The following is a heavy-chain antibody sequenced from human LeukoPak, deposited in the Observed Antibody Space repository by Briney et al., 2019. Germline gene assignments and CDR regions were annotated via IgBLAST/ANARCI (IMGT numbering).Heavy chain of an antibody. J-gene: IGHJ4*02. CDR2: INHNGNVN. CDR1: GFTFSSYW. V-gene: IGHV3-7*03. CDR3: AREFETMIVVGIPYFDY. Sequence: GGSLRLSCAASGFTFSSYWMNWARQAPGKGLEWVASINHNGNVNYYVDSVKGRFTISRDNAKNSLYLQMSNLRAENTAVYYCAREFETMIVVGIPYFDYWGQGTLVTVSS. D-gene: IGHD3-22*01.